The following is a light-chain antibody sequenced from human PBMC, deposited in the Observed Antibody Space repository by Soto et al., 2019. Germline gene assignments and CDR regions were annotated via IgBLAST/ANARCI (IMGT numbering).Light chain of an antibody. Sequence: QAVVTQEPSLTVSPGGTVTLTCGSSTGAVTNGHTPYWFQQKPGQAPRTLIYDTSNKHSWTPARFSGSLLGGKAALTLSGAQPEDEAEYYCLLSYDATNVVFGGGTKLTVL. J-gene: IGLJ2*01. CDR2: DTS. CDR3: LLSYDATNVV. CDR1: TGAVTNGHT. V-gene: IGLV7-46*01.